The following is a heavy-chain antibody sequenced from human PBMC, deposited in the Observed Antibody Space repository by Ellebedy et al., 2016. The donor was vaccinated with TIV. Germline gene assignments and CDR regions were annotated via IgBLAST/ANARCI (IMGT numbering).Heavy chain of an antibody. J-gene: IGHJ4*02. V-gene: IGHV3-48*03. CDR2: ISGRGAST. D-gene: IGHD2-15*01. CDR3: ARNEKCDMNSCPFDY. Sequence: GESLKISCAASGFTFSTYVMDWVRQAPGKGLEWLSYISGRGASTYYADSLKGRFTISRDNAKNALYLQMKSLSAEDTAVYYCARNEKCDMNSCPFDYWGQGNLVTVSS. CDR1: GFTFSTYV.